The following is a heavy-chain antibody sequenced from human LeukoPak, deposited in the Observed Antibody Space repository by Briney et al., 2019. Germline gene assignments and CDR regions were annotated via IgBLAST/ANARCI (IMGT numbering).Heavy chain of an antibody. CDR2: INHNSGGT. Sequence: ASVTVSFKASGYTFTGYYMHWVRQAPGQGLEWMGRINHNSGGTNYAQKFQGRVTMTRDTSISTAYMELSRLRSDDTAVYYCARGEDGYYTSSGLGTPCFWGQGTLVTVSS. CDR3: ARGEDGYYTSSGLGTPCF. CDR1: GYTFTGYY. D-gene: IGHD5-24*01. J-gene: IGHJ4*02. V-gene: IGHV1-2*06.